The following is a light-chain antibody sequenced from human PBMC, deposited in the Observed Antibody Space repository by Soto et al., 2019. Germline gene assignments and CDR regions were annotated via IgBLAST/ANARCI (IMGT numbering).Light chain of an antibody. CDR2: DVS. Sequence: QSALTQPASVSGSPGHSITITCTGTSSDVGGYNYVSWYEQHPGKAAKLMISDVSNRPSGVSYRFSGSKSGNTASLTISGLQAEDKADYYCSSYTSSSTLVVFGGGTKLTVL. V-gene: IGLV2-14*01. J-gene: IGLJ2*01. CDR3: SSYTSSSTLVV. CDR1: SSDVGGYNY.